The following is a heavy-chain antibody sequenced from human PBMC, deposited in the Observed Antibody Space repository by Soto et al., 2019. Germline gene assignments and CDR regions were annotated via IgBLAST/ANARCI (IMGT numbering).Heavy chain of an antibody. D-gene: IGHD3-9*01. CDR1: GGSISSGDYY. V-gene: IGHV4-30-4*01. CDR3: ARDRRIDILTGYYPNDAFDI. Sequence: SETLSLTCTVSGGSISSGDYYWSWMRQPPGKGLEWIGYIYYSGSTYYNPSLKSRVTISVDTSKNQFSLKLSSVTAADTAVYYCARDRRIDILTGYYPNDAFDIWGQGTMVTVSS. J-gene: IGHJ3*02. CDR2: IYYSGST.